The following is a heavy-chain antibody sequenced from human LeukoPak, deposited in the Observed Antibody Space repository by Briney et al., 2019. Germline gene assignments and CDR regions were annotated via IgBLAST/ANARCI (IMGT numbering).Heavy chain of an antibody. CDR2: MNPNNGNT. V-gene: IGHV1-8*01. CDR1: GYTFTSYD. J-gene: IGHJ6*02. D-gene: IGHD6-13*01. CDR3: ARLASSSWPLYYYYGMDV. Sequence: GASVKVSCKASGYTFTSYDINWVRQAPGQGLEWMGWMNPNNGNTGYAQKFQGRVTMTRSTSISTAYMELSSLRSEDTAVYYCARLASSSWPLYYYYGMDVWGQGTTVTVCS.